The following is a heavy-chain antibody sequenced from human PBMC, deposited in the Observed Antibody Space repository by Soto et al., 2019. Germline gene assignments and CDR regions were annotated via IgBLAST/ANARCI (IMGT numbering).Heavy chain of an antibody. D-gene: IGHD5-18*01. Sequence: QVQLVESGGGVVQPGTSLRLSCAASGFTFSSYGMHWVRQAPGKGLAWVAVISHDGSTKYYADSVKGRFTISRDNSKNTLYLQMNSLRVEDTVVYYCANQIQTGHWGQGTLVIVSS. CDR1: GFTFSSYG. V-gene: IGHV3-30*18. CDR2: ISHDGSTK. J-gene: IGHJ4*02. CDR3: ANQIQTGH.